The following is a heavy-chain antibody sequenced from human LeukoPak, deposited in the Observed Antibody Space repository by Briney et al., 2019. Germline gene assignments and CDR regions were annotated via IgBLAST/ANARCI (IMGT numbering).Heavy chain of an antibody. D-gene: IGHD3-3*01. CDR2: IYYSGST. CDR1: GGSISSSSYY. V-gene: IGHV4-39*01. Sequence: SETLSLTCTVSGGSISSSSYYWGWIRQPPGKGLKWIGSIYYSGSTYYNPSLKSRVTISVDTSKNQFSLKLSSVTAADTAVYYCASAPEDFWSGYSYFGGMDVWGQGTTVTVSS. CDR3: ASAPEDFWSGYSYFGGMDV. J-gene: IGHJ6*02.